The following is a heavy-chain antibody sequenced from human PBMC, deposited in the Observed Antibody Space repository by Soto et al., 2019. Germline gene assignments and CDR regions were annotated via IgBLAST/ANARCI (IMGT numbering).Heavy chain of an antibody. CDR3: ARAASCTYYDFWSGCRDFDY. Sequence: ASVKVSCKAPGYTFTSYGISWVRQAPGQGLEWMGWISAYNGNTNYAQKLQGRVTMTTDTSTSTAYMELRSLRSDDTAVYYCARAASCTYYDFWSGCRDFDYWGQGTLVTVSS. CDR2: ISAYNGNT. CDR1: GYTFTSYG. V-gene: IGHV1-18*01. D-gene: IGHD3-3*01. J-gene: IGHJ4*02.